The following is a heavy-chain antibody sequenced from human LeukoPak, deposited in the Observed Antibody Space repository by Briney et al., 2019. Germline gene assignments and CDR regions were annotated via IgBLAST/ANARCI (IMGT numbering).Heavy chain of an antibody. V-gene: IGHV3-7*01. J-gene: IGHJ3*02. CDR3: ARDLLSGSSDAFDI. CDR1: GFTFSSYW. D-gene: IGHD1-26*01. CDR2: IKQDGSEK. Sequence: GGSLRLSCAASGFTFSSYWMSWVRQAPGKGLEWVANIKQDGSEKYYVDSVKGRFTISRDNAKNSPYLQMNSLRAEDTAVYYCARDLLSGSSDAFDIWGQGTMVTVSS.